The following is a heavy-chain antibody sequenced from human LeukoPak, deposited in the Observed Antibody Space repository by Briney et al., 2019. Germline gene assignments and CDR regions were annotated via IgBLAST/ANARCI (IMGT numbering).Heavy chain of an antibody. J-gene: IGHJ4*02. V-gene: IGHV1-18*01. D-gene: IGHD4-23*01. CDR3: ARKFGSNGYYFDY. CDR2: ISAYNGNT. Sequence: ASVKVCCKASGYTFTSYGISWVRQPPGRGLEWMGWISAYNGNTNYVQKLQGRVTMTTDTSTSTAYMKLKSLRSDDTAVYYCARKFGSNGYYFDYWGQGTLVTVSS. CDR1: GYTFTSYG.